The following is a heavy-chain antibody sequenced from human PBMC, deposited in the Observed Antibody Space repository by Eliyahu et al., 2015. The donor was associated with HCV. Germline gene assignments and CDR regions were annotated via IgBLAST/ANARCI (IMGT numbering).Heavy chain of an antibody. J-gene: IGHJ1*01. CDR3: ARGAFTEYFQH. V-gene: IGHV1-2*02. CDR2: IRPNTGDT. CDR1: GYTFVGYY. Sequence: QVQLVQSGAEVKKPGVSVKVSCRASGYTFVGYYVPWVRLAPGQGLEWMGWIRPNTGDTNYAQEFQGRVTMTRDTSISTAYMELSRLTSDDTAVYYCARGAFTEYFQHWGQGTLVTVSS.